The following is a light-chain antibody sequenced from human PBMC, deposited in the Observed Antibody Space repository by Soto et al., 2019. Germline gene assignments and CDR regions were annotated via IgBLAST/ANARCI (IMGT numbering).Light chain of an antibody. V-gene: IGKV3-20*01. J-gene: IGKJ1*01. CDR1: QSVSSY. CDR2: GAS. Sequence: EIVLTQSPATLSLSPGERATLSCRASQSVSSYLAWYQQKPGQAPRLLIYGASSRATGIPDRFSGSGSGTDFTLTISRLEPGDFAVYYCQQYVTSPPGTFGQGTKVDI. CDR3: QQYVTSPPGT.